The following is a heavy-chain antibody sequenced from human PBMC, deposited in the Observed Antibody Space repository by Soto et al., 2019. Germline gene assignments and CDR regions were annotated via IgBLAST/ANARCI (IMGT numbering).Heavy chain of an antibody. Sequence: GESLKISCVAGGESCTSCWIGWVRQMPGKGLEWMAIIYPDDSDTRYSPSFLGQVTISADKSTSTAYLQWRSLKASDTAMYYCARPYGDPYWGQGTLVTVSS. CDR2: IYPDDSDT. CDR1: GESCTSCW. D-gene: IGHD4-17*01. CDR3: ARPYGDPY. V-gene: IGHV5-51*01. J-gene: IGHJ4*02.